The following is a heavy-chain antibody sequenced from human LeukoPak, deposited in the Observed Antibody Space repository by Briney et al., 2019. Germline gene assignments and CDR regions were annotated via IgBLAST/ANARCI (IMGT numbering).Heavy chain of an antibody. J-gene: IGHJ5*02. Sequence: SETLSLTCTVSGGSISSYYRSWIRQPPGKGLEWIGYIYYSGSTNYNPSLKSRVTISVDTSKNQFSLKLSSVTAADTAVYYCARSWFGELSWFDPWGQGTLVTVSS. CDR2: IYYSGST. V-gene: IGHV4-59*08. CDR1: GGSISSYY. CDR3: ARSWFGELSWFDP. D-gene: IGHD3-10*01.